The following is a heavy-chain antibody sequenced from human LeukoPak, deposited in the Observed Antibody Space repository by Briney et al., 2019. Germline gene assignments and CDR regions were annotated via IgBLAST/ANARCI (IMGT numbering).Heavy chain of an antibody. CDR2: IYHSGST. V-gene: IGHV4-30-2*01. D-gene: IGHD3-22*01. CDR3: ARRGTYYYDSSGYSFDY. CDR1: GGSISSGGYY. J-gene: IGHJ4*02. Sequence: SETLSLTCTVSGGSISSGGYYWSWIRQPPGKGLEWIGYIYHSGSTYYNPSLKSRVTTSVDTSKNQFSLKLSSVTAADTAVYYCARRGTYYYDSSGYSFDYWGQGTLVTVSS.